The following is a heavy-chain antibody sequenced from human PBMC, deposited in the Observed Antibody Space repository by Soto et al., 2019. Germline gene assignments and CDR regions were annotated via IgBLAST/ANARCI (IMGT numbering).Heavy chain of an antibody. Sequence: ASVNVSCKASGYTFTSYGISWVRQAPGQGLEWMGWISAYNGNTNYAQKLQGRVIMTTDTSTSTAYMELRSLRSDDTAVYYCARDPRMYYDFWSGYYGAFDIWGQGTMVTVSS. CDR1: GYTFTSYG. D-gene: IGHD3-3*01. J-gene: IGHJ3*02. CDR3: ARDPRMYYDFWSGYYGAFDI. CDR2: ISAYNGNT. V-gene: IGHV1-18*01.